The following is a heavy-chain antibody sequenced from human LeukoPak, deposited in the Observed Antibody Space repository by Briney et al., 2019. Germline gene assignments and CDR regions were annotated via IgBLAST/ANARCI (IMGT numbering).Heavy chain of an antibody. J-gene: IGHJ4*02. CDR3: ARDIVVVPAAETNLDY. V-gene: IGHV3-21*01. Sequence: GGSLRLSCAASGFTFSSYSMNWVRQAPGKGLGWVSSISSSSSYIYYADSVKGRFTISRDNAKNSLYLQMNSLRAEDTAVYYCARDIVVVPAAETNLDYWGQGTLVTVSS. CDR1: GFTFSSYS. CDR2: ISSSSSYI. D-gene: IGHD2-2*01.